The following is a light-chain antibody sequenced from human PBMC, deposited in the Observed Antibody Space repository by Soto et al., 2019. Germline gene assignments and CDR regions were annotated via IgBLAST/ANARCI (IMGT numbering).Light chain of an antibody. CDR2: GNS. Sequence: QSVLTQPPSVSGAPGQRVTISCTGSSSNIGAGYDVHWYQQLPGTAPKLLIYGNSNRPSGVPDRFAGSTSGTSASLAITGLQAEDEADYYCPSYDSRLGVVFGGGTKLTVL. CDR3: PSYDSRLGVV. V-gene: IGLV1-40*01. J-gene: IGLJ2*01. CDR1: SSNIGAGYD.